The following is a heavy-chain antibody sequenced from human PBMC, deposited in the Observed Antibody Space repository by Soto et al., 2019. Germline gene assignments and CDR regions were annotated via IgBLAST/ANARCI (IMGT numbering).Heavy chain of an antibody. CDR3: ARVMRTYYYDSSGYYYFDY. CDR1: GDSVSSNSAA. Sequence: SQTLSLTCAISGDSVSSNSAAWNWIRQSPSRGLEWLGRTYYRSKWYNDYAVSEKSRITINPDTSKNQFSLQLNSVTPEDTAVYYCARVMRTYYYDSSGYYYFDYWGQGTLVTVSS. V-gene: IGHV6-1*01. J-gene: IGHJ4*02. CDR2: TYYRSKWYN. D-gene: IGHD3-22*01.